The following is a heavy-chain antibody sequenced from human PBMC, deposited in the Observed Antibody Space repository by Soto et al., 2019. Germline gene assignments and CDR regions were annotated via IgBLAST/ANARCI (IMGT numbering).Heavy chain of an antibody. CDR1: GGSISSSSYY. CDR2: IYYSGST. V-gene: IGHV4-39*01. J-gene: IGHJ4*02. D-gene: IGHD3-10*01. Sequence: PSETLSLTCTVSGGSISSSSYYWGLIRQPPGKGLEWIGSIYYSGSTYYNPSLKSRVTISVDTSKNQFSLKLSSVTAADTAVYYCARQGIYGSGSYESYFDYWGQGTLVTVSS. CDR3: ARQGIYGSGSYESYFDY.